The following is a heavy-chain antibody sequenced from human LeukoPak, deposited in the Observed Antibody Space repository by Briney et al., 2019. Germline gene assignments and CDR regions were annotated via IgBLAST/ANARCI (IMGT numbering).Heavy chain of an antibody. CDR3: ARHLYDSSGYYPYYFDY. V-gene: IGHV4-38-2*01. CDR2: IYHSGST. Sequence: SETLSLTCAVSGYSISSGYYWGWIRPPPGKGLEWIGSIYHSGSTYYNPSLKSRVTISVDTSKNQFSLKLSSVTAADTAVYYCARHLYDSSGYYPYYFDYWGQGTLVTASS. J-gene: IGHJ4*02. D-gene: IGHD3-22*01. CDR1: GYSISSGYY.